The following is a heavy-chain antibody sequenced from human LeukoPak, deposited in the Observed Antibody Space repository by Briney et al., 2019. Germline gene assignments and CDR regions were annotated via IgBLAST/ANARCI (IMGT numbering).Heavy chain of an antibody. D-gene: IGHD6-13*01. J-gene: IGHJ4*02. CDR3: AKGPRYSFY. V-gene: IGHV3-53*01. CDR2: IYIDGTT. CDR1: GFTVSHNY. Sequence: PGGSLRLSCAASGFTVSHNYMTWVRQAPGKGLEWISVIYIDGTTYYADSVKGRFTISRDQANNTLYLQMNTLRDEDTAVYYCAKGPRYSFYWGQGTLLSVSS.